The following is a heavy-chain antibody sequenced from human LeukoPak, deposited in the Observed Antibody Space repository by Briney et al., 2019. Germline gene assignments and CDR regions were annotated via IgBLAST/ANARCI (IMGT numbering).Heavy chain of an antibody. Sequence: SETLSLTCAVYGGSFSGYYWSWIRQPPGKGLEWIGEINHSGSTNYNPSLKSRVTISVDTSKNQFSLKLSSVTAADTAVYYCAREKLLWFGEPSPYYFDYWGQGTLVTVSS. J-gene: IGHJ4*02. V-gene: IGHV4-34*01. D-gene: IGHD3-10*01. CDR2: INHSGST. CDR1: GGSFSGYY. CDR3: AREKLLWFGEPSPYYFDY.